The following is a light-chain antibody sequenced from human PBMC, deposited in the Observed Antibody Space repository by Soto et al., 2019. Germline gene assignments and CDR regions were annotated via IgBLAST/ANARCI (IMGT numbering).Light chain of an antibody. Sequence: EVVLTQSSGTLSLSPGERATLSCRASGDVSSGLLAWYQQKPGQAPRLLIYGASSRATGIPDRFTGSGSGTEFTLTITSLEPEDFAIYHCQQYGSASITFGQGTRLEIK. CDR3: QQYGSASIT. CDR1: GDVSSGL. J-gene: IGKJ5*01. V-gene: IGKV3-20*01. CDR2: GAS.